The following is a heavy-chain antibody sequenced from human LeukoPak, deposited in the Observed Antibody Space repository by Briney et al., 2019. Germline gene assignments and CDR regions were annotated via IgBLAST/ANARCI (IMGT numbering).Heavy chain of an antibody. Sequence: SQTLSLTCTVSGGSISSGSYYWSWIRQPPGKGLEWIGYIYYSGSTNYNPSLKSRVTISVDTSKNQFSLKLSSVTAADTAVYYCASSLVVVKAFDIWGQGTMVTVSS. J-gene: IGHJ3*02. D-gene: IGHD3-22*01. CDR3: ASSLVVVKAFDI. V-gene: IGHV4-61*01. CDR1: GGSISSGSYY. CDR2: IYYSGST.